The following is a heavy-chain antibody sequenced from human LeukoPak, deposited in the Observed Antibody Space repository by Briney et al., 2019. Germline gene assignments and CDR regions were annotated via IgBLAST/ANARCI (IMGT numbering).Heavy chain of an antibody. D-gene: IGHD3-22*01. CDR3: ARGGVDYDSSGLIDY. Sequence: KSSETLSLTYTVSGGSISSYYWSWIRQPPGKGLEWIGYIYYSGSTNYNPSLKGRVTISVDTSKNQFSLKLNSVTAADTAVYYCARGGVDYDSSGLIDYWGQGTLVTVSS. V-gene: IGHV4-59*01. J-gene: IGHJ4*02. CDR1: GGSISSYY. CDR2: IYYSGST.